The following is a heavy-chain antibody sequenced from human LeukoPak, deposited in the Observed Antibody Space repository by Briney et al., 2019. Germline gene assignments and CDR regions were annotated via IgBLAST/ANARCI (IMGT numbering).Heavy chain of an antibody. D-gene: IGHD3-22*01. CDR2: MNPNSGNT. V-gene: IGHV1-8*03. Sequence: ASVKVSCKASGYTFTSYDINWVRQATGQGLEWMGWMNPNSGNTGYAQKFQGRVTITRNTSISTAYMELSSLRSEDTAVYYCAYDSSGSGRDAFDIWGQGTMVTVSS. CDR3: AYDSSGSGRDAFDI. J-gene: IGHJ3*02. CDR1: GYTFTSYD.